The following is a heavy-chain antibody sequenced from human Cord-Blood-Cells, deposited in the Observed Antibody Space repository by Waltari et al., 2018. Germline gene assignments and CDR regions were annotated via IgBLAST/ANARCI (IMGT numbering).Heavy chain of an antibody. V-gene: IGHV4-39*01. CDR3: ARFLEWLYYFDY. Sequence: QLQLQESGPGLVKPSATLSLTCTVSGGSISSSSYYWGWLRQPPGKGLEWIGSIYYSGSTYYNPSLKSRVTISVDTSKNQFSLKLSSVTAADTAVYYCARFLEWLYYFDYWGQGTLVTVSS. CDR1: GGSISSSSYY. J-gene: IGHJ4*02. D-gene: IGHD3-3*01. CDR2: IYYSGST.